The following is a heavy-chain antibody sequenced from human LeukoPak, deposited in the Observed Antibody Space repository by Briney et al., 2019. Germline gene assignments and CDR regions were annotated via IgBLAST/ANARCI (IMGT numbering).Heavy chain of an antibody. Sequence: GGSLRLSCAASGFTFSSYGMHWVRQAPGKGLEWVAVIWYDGSNKYYADSVKGRFTISRDNSKNTLYLQMNSLRAEDTAVYYCARARFLEWLLYDYWGQGTLVTVSS. V-gene: IGHV3-33*01. CDR1: GFTFSSYG. D-gene: IGHD3-3*01. CDR3: ARARFLEWLLYDY. J-gene: IGHJ4*02. CDR2: IWYDGSNK.